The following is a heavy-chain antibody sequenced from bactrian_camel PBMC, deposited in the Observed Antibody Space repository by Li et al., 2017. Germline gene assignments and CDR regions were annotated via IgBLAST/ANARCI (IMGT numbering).Heavy chain of an antibody. CDR1: GVTYSSKS. CDR2: IDTSGGT. D-gene: IGHD2*01. Sequence: QVQLVESGGALVQPGGSLRLSCVASGVTYSSKSMGWFRQAPGKEREAVAFIDTSGGTNYAYSVAGRLTISQDNAKNTVYLQMNSLKPEDTAMYYCAANFGPYCSGPYLARRANFLGQGTQVTVS. V-gene: IGHV3S53*01. J-gene: IGHJ4*01.